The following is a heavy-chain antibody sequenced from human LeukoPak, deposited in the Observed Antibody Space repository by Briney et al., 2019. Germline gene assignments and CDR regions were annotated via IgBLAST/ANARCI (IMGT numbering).Heavy chain of an antibody. CDR2: IYPGDSDT. CDR1: GYSFTSYW. Sequence: GESLKISCKGSGYSFTSYWIGWVRQVPGKGLEWMGIIYPGDSDTRYSPSFQGQVTISADKSISTAYLQWSSLKASDTAMYYCARLPYCGGDCLDYYFDYWGQGTLVTVSS. D-gene: IGHD2-21*02. J-gene: IGHJ4*02. V-gene: IGHV5-51*01. CDR3: ARLPYCGGDCLDYYFDY.